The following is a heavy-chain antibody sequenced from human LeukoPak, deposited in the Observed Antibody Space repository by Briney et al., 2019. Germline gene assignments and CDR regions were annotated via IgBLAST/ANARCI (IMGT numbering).Heavy chain of an antibody. CDR2: ISAYNGNT. CDR1: GYTFTSYG. V-gene: IGHV1-18*01. CDR3: ARDSMVVVTIHDAFEI. Sequence: GASVKVSCKASGYTFTSYGISWVRQAPGQGLEWMGWISAYNGNTNYAQKLQGRVTMTTDTSTSTAYMELRSLRSDDTAVYYCARDSMVVVTIHDAFEIWGQGTMVTVSS. J-gene: IGHJ3*02. D-gene: IGHD3-22*01.